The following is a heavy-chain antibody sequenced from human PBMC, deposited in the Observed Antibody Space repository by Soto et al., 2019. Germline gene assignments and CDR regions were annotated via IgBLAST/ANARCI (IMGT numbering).Heavy chain of an antibody. CDR1: GGSISSGGYY. V-gene: IGHV4-31*03. D-gene: IGHD5-18*01. CDR3: ARAAKGSYGYTANYYYYGMDV. CDR2: IYYSGST. Sequence: SETLSLTCTVSGGSISSGGYYWSWIRQHPGKGLEWFGYIYYSGSTYYNPSLKSRVTISVDTSKNQFSLKLSSVTAADTAVYYCARAAKGSYGYTANYYYYGMDVWGQGTTVTVSS. J-gene: IGHJ6*02.